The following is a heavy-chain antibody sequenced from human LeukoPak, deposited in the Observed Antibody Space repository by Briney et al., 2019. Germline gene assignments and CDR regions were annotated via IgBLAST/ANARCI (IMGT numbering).Heavy chain of an antibody. J-gene: IGHJ4*02. Sequence: PSETLSLTCTVSGGSISSSSYYWGWIRQPPGKGLEWIGSIYYSGSTYYNPTLKSRVTISVDTSKNQFSLKLSSVTAADTAVYYCAREMAANEFDYWGQGTLVTVSS. CDR3: AREMAANEFDY. V-gene: IGHV4-39*02. CDR1: GGSISSSSYY. D-gene: IGHD5-24*01. CDR2: IYYSGST.